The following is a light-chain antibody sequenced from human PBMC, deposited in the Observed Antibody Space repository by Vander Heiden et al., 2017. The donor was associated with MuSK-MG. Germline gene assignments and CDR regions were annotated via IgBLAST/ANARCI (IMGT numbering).Light chain of an antibody. CDR3: QHDNSSSFT. CDR1: QSISSW. J-gene: IGKJ2*01. Sequence: DIQMNQSPSTLSASVGDRVTITCRASQSISSWLSWYQQKPGKAPKLLIYKASSLESGVPSRFSGSGSGTEFTLTISSLQPDDFATYYCQHDNSSSFTFGQGTKVEIK. CDR2: KAS. V-gene: IGKV1-5*03.